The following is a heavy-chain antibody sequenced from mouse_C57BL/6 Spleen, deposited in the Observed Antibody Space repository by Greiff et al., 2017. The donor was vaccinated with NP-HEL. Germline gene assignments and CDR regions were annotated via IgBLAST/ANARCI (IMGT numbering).Heavy chain of an antibody. CDR1: GYSITSGYY. V-gene: IGHV3-6*01. D-gene: IGHD2-3*01. J-gene: IGHJ4*01. Sequence: ESGPGLVKPSQSLSLTCSVTGYSITSGYYWNWIRQFPGNKLEWMGYISYDGSNNYNPSLKNRISITRDTSKNQFFLTLNSVTTEDTSTYYCARSLYDYAMDYWGQGTSVTVSS. CDR2: ISYDGSN. CDR3: ARSLYDYAMDY.